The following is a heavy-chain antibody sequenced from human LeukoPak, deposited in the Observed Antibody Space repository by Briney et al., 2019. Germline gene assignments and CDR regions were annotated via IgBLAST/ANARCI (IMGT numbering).Heavy chain of an antibody. CDR2: IYYSGST. CDR3: ARGSLVGAGDAFDI. V-gene: IGHV4-31*03. D-gene: IGHD1-26*01. Sequence: SQTLSLTCTVSGGSISGGGYYWSWIRQHPGKGLEWIGYIYYSGSTYYNPSLKSRVTISVDTSKNQFSLKLSSVTAADTAVYYCARGSLVGAGDAFDIWGQGTMVTVSS. CDR1: GGSISGGGYY. J-gene: IGHJ3*02.